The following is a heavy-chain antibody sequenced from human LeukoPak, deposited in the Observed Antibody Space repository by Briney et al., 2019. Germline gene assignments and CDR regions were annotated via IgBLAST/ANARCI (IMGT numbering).Heavy chain of an antibody. CDR1: RYTFTSYV. D-gene: IGHD1-1*01. V-gene: IGHV1-18*01. CDR3: ARDLLEATGTVGDY. J-gene: IGHJ4*02. CDR2: ISAYNGNT. Sequence: APVKVSCKASRYTFTSYVIIWVRQAPGQGLEWMGWISAYNGNTNYEQKLQGRVTMTTDTSTSTAYMELRSLRSDDTAVYYCARDLLEATGTVGDYWGQGTLVTVSS.